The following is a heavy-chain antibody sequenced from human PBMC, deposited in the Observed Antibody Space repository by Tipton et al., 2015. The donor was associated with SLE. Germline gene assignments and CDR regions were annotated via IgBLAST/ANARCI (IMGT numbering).Heavy chain of an antibody. Sequence: LRLSCTVSGGSISSYYWSWIRQPPGKGLEWIGEIKHSGSTKYNPSLKSRVTISVDTSKNQFSLKLSSVTAADTAVYYCARDTVGWYSGAFDIWGQGTMVTVSS. CDR2: IKHSGST. CDR1: GGSISSYY. D-gene: IGHD4-23*01. V-gene: IGHV4-34*01. J-gene: IGHJ3*02. CDR3: ARDTVGWYSGAFDI.